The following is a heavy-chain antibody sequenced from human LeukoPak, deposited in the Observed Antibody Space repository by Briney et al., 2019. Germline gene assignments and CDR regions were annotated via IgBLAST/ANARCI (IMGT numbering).Heavy chain of an antibody. CDR2: IYYSGST. CDR3: ARDRSGIAFDY. V-gene: IGHV4-39*07. CDR1: GGSISSSSYY. D-gene: IGHD6-25*01. Sequence: SETLSLTCTVSGGSISSSSYYWGWIRQPPGKGLEWIGSIYYSGSTYYNPSLKSRVTISVDTSKNQSSLKLSSVTAADTAVYYCARDRSGIAFDYWGQGTLVTVSS. J-gene: IGHJ4*02.